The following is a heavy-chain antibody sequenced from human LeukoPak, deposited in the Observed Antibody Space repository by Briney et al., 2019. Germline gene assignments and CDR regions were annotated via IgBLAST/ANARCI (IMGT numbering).Heavy chain of an antibody. CDR1: GFTFSSYE. CDR2: ISSSGSTI. J-gene: IGHJ5*02. V-gene: IGHV3-48*03. CDR3: AREFGIAPRGINWFDP. D-gene: IGHD3-16*01. Sequence: PGGSLSLSCAASGFTFSSYEMNWVRQAPGKGLEWVSYISSSGSTIYYADSVKGRFTISRDNAKNSLYLQMNSLRAEDTAVYYCAREFGIAPRGINWFDPWGQGTLVTVSS.